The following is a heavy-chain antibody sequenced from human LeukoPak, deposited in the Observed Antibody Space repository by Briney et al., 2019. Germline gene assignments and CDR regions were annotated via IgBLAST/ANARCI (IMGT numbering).Heavy chain of an antibody. Sequence: ASVKVSCKASGYTFTSYGISWVRQAPGQGLEWMGWISACNGNTNYAQKLQGSVTMTTDTSTSTAYMELRSLRSDDTAVYYCARGLTAFGELSAPFDYWGQGTLVTVSS. D-gene: IGHD3-10*01. CDR3: ARGLTAFGELSAPFDY. V-gene: IGHV1-18*04. CDR2: ISACNGNT. CDR1: GYTFTSYG. J-gene: IGHJ4*02.